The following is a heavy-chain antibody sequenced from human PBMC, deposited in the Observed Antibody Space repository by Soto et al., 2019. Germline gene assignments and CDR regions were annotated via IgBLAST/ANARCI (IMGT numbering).Heavy chain of an antibody. CDR3: PRQVVVVDREYYFDY. V-gene: IGHV5-51*01. D-gene: IGHD3-22*01. J-gene: IGHJ4*02. CDR2: IYPGDSDT. Sequence: SSKASGYSFTSYSRWWVRQLTGKSKEWMGIIYPGDSDTRYSPSFQSQVTISADKSISTAYLQWSSLKASDTAMYYCPRQVVVVDREYYFDYWGQGTLVIVSS. CDR1: GYSFTSYS.